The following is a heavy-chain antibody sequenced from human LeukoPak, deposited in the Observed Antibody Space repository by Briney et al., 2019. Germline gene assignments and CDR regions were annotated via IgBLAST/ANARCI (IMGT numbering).Heavy chain of an antibody. CDR2: ISYDGSNK. Sequence: GGSLRLSCAASGFTFSSYAMHWVRQAPGKGLEWVAVISYDGSNKYYADSVKGRFTISRDNSKNTLYLQMNSLRAEDTAVYYCARGGDRHADFDYWGQGTLVTVSS. V-gene: IGHV3-30*04. J-gene: IGHJ4*02. CDR3: ARGGDRHADFDY. D-gene: IGHD2-21*02. CDR1: GFTFSSYA.